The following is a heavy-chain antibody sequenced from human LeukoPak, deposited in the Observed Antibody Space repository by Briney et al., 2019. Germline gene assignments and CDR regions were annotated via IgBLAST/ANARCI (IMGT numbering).Heavy chain of an antibody. D-gene: IGHD5-12*01. Sequence: PSETLSLTCTVSGGSISTSSYYWSWIRQPPGKGLEWIGYIYYSGSTNYNPSLKSRVTISVDTSKNQFSLKLSSVTAADTAVYYCARHIVATIFDYWGQGTLVTVSS. CDR2: IYYSGST. J-gene: IGHJ4*02. CDR1: GGSISTSSYY. V-gene: IGHV4-61*01. CDR3: ARHIVATIFDY.